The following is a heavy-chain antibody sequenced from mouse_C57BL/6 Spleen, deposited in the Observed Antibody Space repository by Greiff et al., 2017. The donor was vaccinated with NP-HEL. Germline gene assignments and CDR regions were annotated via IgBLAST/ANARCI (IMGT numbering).Heavy chain of an antibody. CDR1: GYTFTDYE. V-gene: IGHV1-15*01. CDR3: TRWGTTGGY. Sequence: VQLQESGAELVRPGASVTLSCKASGYTFTDYEMHWVKQTPVHGLEWIGAIDPETGGTAYNQKFKGKAILTADKSSSTAYMELRSLTSEDSAVYYCTRWGTTGGYWGQGTSVTVSS. CDR2: IDPETGGT. D-gene: IGHD1-1*01. J-gene: IGHJ4*01.